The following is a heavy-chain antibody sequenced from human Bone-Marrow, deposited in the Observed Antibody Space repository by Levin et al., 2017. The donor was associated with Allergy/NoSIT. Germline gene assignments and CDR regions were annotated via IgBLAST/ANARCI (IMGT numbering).Heavy chain of an antibody. D-gene: IGHD4-23*01. Sequence: GGSLRLSCTASGFNFRSYGMYWVRQAPGKGLEWVAALWYDGSYQYYADSVKGRFTISRDNPKRTLYLQMNNLRAEDTAVYYCAKSLGGGNSPAGFDYWGQGALVTVSS. V-gene: IGHV3-33*06. CDR1: GFNFRSYG. CDR3: AKSLGGGNSPAGFDY. J-gene: IGHJ4*02. CDR2: LWYDGSYQ.